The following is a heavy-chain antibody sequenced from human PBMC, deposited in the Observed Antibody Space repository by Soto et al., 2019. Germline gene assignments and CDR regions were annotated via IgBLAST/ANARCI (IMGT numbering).Heavy chain of an antibody. CDR3: ARYKQAGTGTTHPLFDY. Sequence: SETLSLTCTVSGGSISSYYWSWIRQPPGKGLEWIGYIYYSGSTNYNPSLKSRVTISEDTSKNQFSLKLSSVTAADTSVYFCARYKQAGTGTTHPLFDYWGQGTLVTVSS. V-gene: IGHV4-59*08. CDR1: GGSISSYY. CDR2: IYYSGST. J-gene: IGHJ4*02. D-gene: IGHD1-1*01.